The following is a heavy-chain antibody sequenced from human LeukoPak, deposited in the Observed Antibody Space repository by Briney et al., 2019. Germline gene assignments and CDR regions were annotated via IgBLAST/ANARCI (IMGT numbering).Heavy chain of an antibody. CDR1: GYTLTGYY. CDR3: ARVLDIVVVPAPGAFDI. J-gene: IGHJ3*02. D-gene: IGHD2-2*03. CDR2: INPNSGGT. Sequence: ASVNVSCKASGYTLTGYYMHWVRRAPGQRVEGLGGINPNSGGTNYAQKFQGRVTMSRDTSISTAYMELSRLRSDDTAVYYCARVLDIVVVPAPGAFDIWGQGTMVTVSS. V-gene: IGHV1-2*02.